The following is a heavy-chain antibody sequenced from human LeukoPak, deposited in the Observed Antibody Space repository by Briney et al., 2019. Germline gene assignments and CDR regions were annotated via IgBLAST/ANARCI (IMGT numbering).Heavy chain of an antibody. D-gene: IGHD3-22*01. Sequence: SDTLSLTCTVSGGSISSYYWSWMRQPPGKGLEWIGDIYYSWSTNYNPSLKTRVTISVDTSKNQSSLKLSSVTAADTAVYYCARHDSRDAFDIWGQGTMVTVSS. CDR2: IYYSWST. CDR3: ARHDSRDAFDI. CDR1: GGSISSYY. J-gene: IGHJ3*02. V-gene: IGHV4-59*08.